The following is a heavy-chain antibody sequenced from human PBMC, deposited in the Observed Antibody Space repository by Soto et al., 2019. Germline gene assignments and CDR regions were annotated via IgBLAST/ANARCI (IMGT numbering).Heavy chain of an antibody. Sequence: EVKLVESGGALVQPGGSLRLSCEPSGFSSSNHEMDWVRQAPGKGLEWVSYSDRTGRAIYYADTVKDRFIISRDHVKNTLYLEMNGLTAEDTAIYYCARDLTGYAMDVWGQGTTVTVSS. CDR2: SDRTGRAI. CDR3: ARDLTGYAMDV. V-gene: IGHV3-48*03. D-gene: IGHD3-9*01. J-gene: IGHJ6*02. CDR1: GFSSSNHE.